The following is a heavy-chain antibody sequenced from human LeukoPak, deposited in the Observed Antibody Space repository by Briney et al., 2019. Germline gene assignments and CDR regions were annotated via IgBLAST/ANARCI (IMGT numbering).Heavy chain of an antibody. CDR3: AKVTTFYSSSWDYFDY. Sequence: GGSLRLSCAASGFTFSSYAMSWVRQAPGKGLEWVSAISGSGGSTHYADSVKGRFTISRDNSKNTLYLQMNSLRAEDTAVYYCAKVTTFYSSSWDYFDYWGQGTLVTVSS. V-gene: IGHV3-23*01. J-gene: IGHJ4*02. CDR1: GFTFSSYA. CDR2: ISGSGGST. D-gene: IGHD6-13*01.